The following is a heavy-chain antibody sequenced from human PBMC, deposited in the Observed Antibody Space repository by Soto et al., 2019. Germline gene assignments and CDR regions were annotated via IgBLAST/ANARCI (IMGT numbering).Heavy chain of an antibody. D-gene: IGHD3-16*01. Sequence: EVQLVESGGGLVQPGGSLRLSCAASGSIFSSYWMHWVRQAPGKGLVWVSRTNNDGSSTRYADSVKGRFTISRDNAKNTLDLQMNSLRGEDTAAYYRAGENGKFKRWGPGTIVNVSS. J-gene: IGHJ4*02. CDR1: GSIFSSYW. V-gene: IGHV3-74*01. CDR2: TNNDGSST. CDR3: AGENGKFKR.